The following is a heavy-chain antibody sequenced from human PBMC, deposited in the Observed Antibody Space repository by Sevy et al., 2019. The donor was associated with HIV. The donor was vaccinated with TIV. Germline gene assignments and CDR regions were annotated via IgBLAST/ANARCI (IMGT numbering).Heavy chain of an antibody. CDR3: TTDLEYQLERYYFNY. J-gene: IGHJ4*02. D-gene: IGHD2-2*01. CDR1: EFIFTNAW. CDR2: IKSKTNGGTT. V-gene: IGHV3-15*01. Sequence: GGSLRLSCAASEFIFTNAWMSWVRQAPGKGLEWVGRIKSKTNGGTTDHAAPVEGGFTISRDESKKTLYMHMNSLKTKDTAVYYCTTDLEYQLERYYFNYWGQGTLVTVSS.